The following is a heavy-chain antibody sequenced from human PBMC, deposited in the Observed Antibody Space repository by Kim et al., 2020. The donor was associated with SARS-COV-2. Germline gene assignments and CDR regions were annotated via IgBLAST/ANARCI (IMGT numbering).Heavy chain of an antibody. Sequence: ASVKVSCKASGFTFTKYYMHWVRQAPGQGLEWMGWINPNSGGTNYAQKFQGRVTMTRDTSSSTAYMELTRLRSDDTAVYYCARDPIHFYDGSGYFDFWGQGTLVTVSP. CDR3: ARDPIHFYDGSGYFDF. V-gene: IGHV1-2*02. J-gene: IGHJ4*02. CDR1: GFTFTKYY. D-gene: IGHD3-22*01. CDR2: INPNSGGT.